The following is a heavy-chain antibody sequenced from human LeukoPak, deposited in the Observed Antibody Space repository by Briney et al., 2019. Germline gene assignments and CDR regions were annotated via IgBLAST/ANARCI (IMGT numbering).Heavy chain of an antibody. D-gene: IGHD3-10*01. Sequence: GGSLRLSCAASGFTFSNAWMIWVRQAPGKGLEWVGRIKSKTNGETIDYAAPVKGRFTISRDDSKNTLFLQMNSLKTEDTAVYYCIKEKSGPGGALDLWGQGTMVTVS. CDR3: IKEKSGPGGALDL. V-gene: IGHV3-15*01. J-gene: IGHJ3*01. CDR1: GFTFSNAW. CDR2: IKSKTNGETI.